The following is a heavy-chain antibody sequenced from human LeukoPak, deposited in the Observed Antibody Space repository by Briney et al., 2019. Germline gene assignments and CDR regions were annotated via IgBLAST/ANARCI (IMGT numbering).Heavy chain of an antibody. V-gene: IGHV3-30-3*01. CDR1: GFTFSSYG. CDR2: ISYDGSNL. CDR3: ARDGEGVLGFDY. J-gene: IGHJ4*02. Sequence: HSGGSLRLSCAASGFTFSSYGMHWVRQAPGKGLEWVAVISYDGSNLDYADSVKGRFTISRDTSKNTLYLQMNSLRAEDTAVYYCARDGEGVLGFDYWGQGTLVTVSS. D-gene: IGHD2-8*02.